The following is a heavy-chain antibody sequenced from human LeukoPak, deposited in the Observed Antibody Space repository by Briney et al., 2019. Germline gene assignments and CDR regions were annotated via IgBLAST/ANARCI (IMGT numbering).Heavy chain of an antibody. D-gene: IGHD6-19*01. CDR3: ARVVGSIAVAGLCDY. CDR1: GYSISSGYY. J-gene: IGHJ4*02. V-gene: IGHV4-38-2*02. Sequence: SETLSLTCTVSGYSISSGYYWGWIRQPPGKGLEWIGSIYHSGSTYYNPSLKSRVTISVDTSKNQFSLKLSSVTAADTALYYCARVVGSIAVAGLCDYWGQGTLVTVSS. CDR2: IYHSGST.